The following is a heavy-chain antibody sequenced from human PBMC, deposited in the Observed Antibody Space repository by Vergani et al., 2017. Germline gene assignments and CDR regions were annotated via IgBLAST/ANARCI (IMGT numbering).Heavy chain of an antibody. Sequence: QVQLQESAPGLVKPSQTLSLTCTVSGGSISSGAYYWSWIRQPPGKGLEWIGYIYYSGGTYYNPSLKSRVTISVDTSKNQFSLKLSSVTAADTAVYYCARDLGSGSYGWGQGTLVTVSS. J-gene: IGHJ4*02. D-gene: IGHD3-10*01. V-gene: IGHV4-30-4*08. CDR3: ARDLGSGSYG. CDR2: IYYSGGT. CDR1: GGSISSGAYY.